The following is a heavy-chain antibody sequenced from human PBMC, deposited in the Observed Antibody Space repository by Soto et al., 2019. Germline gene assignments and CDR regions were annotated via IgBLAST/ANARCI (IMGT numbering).Heavy chain of an antibody. CDR3: AHEGFGSDNWFDA. V-gene: IGHV2-5*01. J-gene: IGHJ5*02. CDR2: IYWNDEK. D-gene: IGHD3-10*01. Sequence: QITLKESGPTLVTPTQTLTLTCTFSGFSLTTTGLGVAWIRQPPGKALEWLALIYWNDEKRYRPSLRSRLTITKDTSKHQGILAMTVMDPVDTATYYCAHEGFGSDNWFDAWGQGTLVIVSS. CDR1: GFSLTTTGLG.